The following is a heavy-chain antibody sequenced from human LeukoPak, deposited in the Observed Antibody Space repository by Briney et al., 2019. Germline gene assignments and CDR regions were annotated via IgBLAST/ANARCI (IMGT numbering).Heavy chain of an antibody. J-gene: IGHJ4*02. Sequence: PGGSLRLSCAASGFTFSSYAMSWVRQAPGKGLEWVSAISGRGGSTYYADSVKGRFTISRDNSKNTLYLQMNSLRAEDTAVYYCAKDPDRIVVVTTYYFDYWGQGTLVTVSS. CDR2: ISGRGGST. CDR3: AKDPDRIVVVTTYYFDY. CDR1: GFTFSSYA. D-gene: IGHD3-22*01. V-gene: IGHV3-23*01.